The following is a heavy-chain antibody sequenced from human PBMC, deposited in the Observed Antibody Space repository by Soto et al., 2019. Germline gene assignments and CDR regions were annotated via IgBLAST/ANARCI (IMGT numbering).Heavy chain of an antibody. CDR1: GYTFTSYG. CDR2: ISAYNGNT. D-gene: IGHD3-10*01. V-gene: IGHV1-18*01. CDR3: ARLWFGESLDY. J-gene: IGHJ4*02. Sequence: VASVKVSCKASGYTFTSYGISWVRQAPGQGLEWMGWISAYNGNTNYAQKPQGRVTMTTDTSTSTAYMELRSLRSDDTAVYYCARLWFGESLDYWGQGTLVTVSS.